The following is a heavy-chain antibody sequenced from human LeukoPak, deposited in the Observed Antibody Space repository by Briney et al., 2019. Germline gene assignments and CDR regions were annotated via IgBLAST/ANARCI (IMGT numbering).Heavy chain of an antibody. CDR3: VSGYCSSTTCYRGAY. D-gene: IGHD2-2*03. J-gene: IGHJ4*02. V-gene: IGHV3-30*03. CDR1: GFTFRTYG. Sequence: GGSLRLSCAASGFTFRTYGMHWVRQAPGKGLEWVAVISYDGSNKYYADSVKGRFTISRDNSKNTLYLQMNSLRAEDTAVYYCVSGYCSSTTCYRGAYWGQGTLVTVSS. CDR2: ISYDGSNK.